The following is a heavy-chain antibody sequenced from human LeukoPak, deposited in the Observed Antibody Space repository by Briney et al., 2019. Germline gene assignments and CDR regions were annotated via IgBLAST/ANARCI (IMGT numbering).Heavy chain of an antibody. V-gene: IGHV4-34*01. J-gene: IGHJ4*02. CDR1: GGSCDDYY. CDR3: ARGRDRSKAGDH. CDR2: IHPSEGF. Sequence: SGTLSLTCAVYGGSCDDYYCSWIRQPPGKGLEWIGEIHPSEGFYYNSSLMSRVTISIDTSKTHFSLRLASVTAADTAFYYCARGRDRSKAGDHWGQGSLVTVSS. D-gene: IGHD5-24*01.